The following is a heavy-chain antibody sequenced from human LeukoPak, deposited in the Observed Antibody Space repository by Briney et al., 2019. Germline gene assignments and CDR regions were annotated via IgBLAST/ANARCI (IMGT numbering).Heavy chain of an antibody. Sequence: ASVKVSRKASGSTFTTYGISWVRQAPGQGLEWMGWISTYNGDTHYAQKLQGRVTMTTDTSTSTAYMELRSLRSDDTAVYYCARDLYGSGSYYFHYFDYWGQGTLVTVSS. CDR2: ISTYNGDT. CDR1: GSTFTTYG. J-gene: IGHJ4*02. CDR3: ARDLYGSGSYYFHYFDY. V-gene: IGHV1-18*01. D-gene: IGHD3-10*01.